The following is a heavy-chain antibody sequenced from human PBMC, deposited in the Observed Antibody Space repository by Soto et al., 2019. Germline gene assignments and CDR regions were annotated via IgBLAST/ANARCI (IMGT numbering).Heavy chain of an antibody. J-gene: IGHJ4*02. Sequence: VASVKVSSKACGGAYSSYARSWVRQATGQRLEWMGGIIPIFGTANYAQKFQGRDTTTADESTSTAYMELSSLRSEDTAVYYCARDRPYYYDSSGYYGVGFGYWGQGTLVTVSS. CDR2: IIPIFGTA. CDR1: GGAYSSYA. D-gene: IGHD3-22*01. CDR3: ARDRPYYYDSSGYYGVGFGY. V-gene: IGHV1-69*13.